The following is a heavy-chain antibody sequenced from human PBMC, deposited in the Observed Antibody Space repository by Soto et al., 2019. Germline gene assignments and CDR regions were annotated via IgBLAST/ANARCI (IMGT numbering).Heavy chain of an antibody. V-gene: IGHV3-33*01. D-gene: IGHD1-1*01. CDR3: ARERTSERAFDI. J-gene: IGHJ3*02. CDR2: IWYDGSRD. Sequence: QVQLVESGGGVVQPGRSLRLSCAASGFTFSNYGMHWVRQTPGKGLEWVAVIWYDGSRDFYADSVKGRFTISRDNSKLYLQMNSLRADDTAVYYCARERTSERAFDIWGQGTMVTVSS. CDR1: GFTFSNYG.